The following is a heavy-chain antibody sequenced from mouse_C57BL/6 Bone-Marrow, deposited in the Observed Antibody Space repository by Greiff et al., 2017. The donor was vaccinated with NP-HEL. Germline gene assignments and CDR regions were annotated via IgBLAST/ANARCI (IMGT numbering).Heavy chain of an antibody. CDR3: ARQDPGYFDV. V-gene: IGHV1-54*01. CDR2: INPGSGGT. J-gene: IGHJ1*03. Sequence: VQLQQSGAELVRPGTSVKVSCKASGYAFTNYLIEWVKQRPGQGLEWIGVINPGSGGTNYNEKFKGKATLTADKSSSTAYMQLSSLTSEDSAVYFCARQDPGYFDVWGTGTTVTVSS. CDR1: GYAFTNYL.